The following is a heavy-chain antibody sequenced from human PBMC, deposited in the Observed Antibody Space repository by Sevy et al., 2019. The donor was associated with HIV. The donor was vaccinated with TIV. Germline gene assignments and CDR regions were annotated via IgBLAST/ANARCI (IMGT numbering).Heavy chain of an antibody. CDR3: AREGCSKPHDY. Sequence: GGSLRLSCAASGFTFSNHAMSWVRQAPGKGLEWVSTFSFGCGKINYADSVKGRFTISRDNSKNTLYLQMNSLRAEDMALYYCAREGCSKPHDYWGQGTLVTVSS. CDR1: GFTFSNHA. J-gene: IGHJ4*02. D-gene: IGHD2-2*01. V-gene: IGHV3-23*01. CDR2: FSFGCGKI.